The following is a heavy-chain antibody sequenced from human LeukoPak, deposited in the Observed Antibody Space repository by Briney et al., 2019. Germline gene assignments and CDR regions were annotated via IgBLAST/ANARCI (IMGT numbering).Heavy chain of an antibody. Sequence: GESLKISCKGSGYRFTSYWIGWVRPMPGKGLEWMGIIYPGDSDTRYSPSFQGQVTISADKSISTAYLQWSSLKASDTAMYYCARHGSSSWYSTHAFDIWGQGTMVTVSS. CDR1: GYRFTSYW. V-gene: IGHV5-51*01. D-gene: IGHD6-13*01. J-gene: IGHJ3*02. CDR2: IYPGDSDT. CDR3: ARHGSSSWYSTHAFDI.